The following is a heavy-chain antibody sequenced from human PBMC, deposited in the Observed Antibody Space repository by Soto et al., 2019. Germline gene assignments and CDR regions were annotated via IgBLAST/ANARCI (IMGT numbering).Heavy chain of an antibody. D-gene: IGHD2-15*01. CDR2: ISAYNGNT. CDR3: ARFSGGSYNTYYFYYGMDV. CDR1: RYTFTKYF. J-gene: IGHJ6*02. Sequence: GASVKVSCKASRYTFTKYFTQWARQAPGQGLDWMGWISAYNGNTKYAQDLQGRVTMTTDTSTSTAYMELRSLRSDDTAVYYCARFSGGSYNTYYFYYGMDVWGQGTTVTVSS. V-gene: IGHV1-18*04.